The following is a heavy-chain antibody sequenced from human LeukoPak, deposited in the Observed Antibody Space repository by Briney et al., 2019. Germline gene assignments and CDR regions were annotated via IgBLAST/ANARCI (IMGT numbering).Heavy chain of an antibody. J-gene: IGHJ4*02. CDR3: ARGIVGANYYFDY. Sequence: PSETLSLTCTVSGYSISSGYYWGWIRQPPGKGLEWIGSIYHSGSTYYNPSLKSRVTISVDTSKNQFSLKLSSVTAADTAVYYCARGIVGANYYFDYWGQGTLVTVSS. CDR1: GYSISSGYY. V-gene: IGHV4-38-2*02. CDR2: IYHSGST. D-gene: IGHD1-26*01.